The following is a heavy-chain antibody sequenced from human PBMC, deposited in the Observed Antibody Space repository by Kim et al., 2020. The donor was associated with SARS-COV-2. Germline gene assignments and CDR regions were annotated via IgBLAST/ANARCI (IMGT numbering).Heavy chain of an antibody. CDR2: INPNSGGT. CDR1: GYTFTGYY. CDR3: AREVVDGYNLVGTYDY. V-gene: IGHV1-2*06. D-gene: IGHD5-12*01. Sequence: ASVKVSCKASGYTFTGYYMHWVRQAPGQGLEWMGRINPNSGGTNYAQKFQGRVTMTRDTSISTAYMELSRLRSDDTAVYYCAREVVDGYNLVGTYDYWGQGTLVTVSS. J-gene: IGHJ4*02.